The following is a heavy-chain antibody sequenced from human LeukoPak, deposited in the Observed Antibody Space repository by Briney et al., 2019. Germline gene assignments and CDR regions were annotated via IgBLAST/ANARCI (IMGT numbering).Heavy chain of an antibody. CDR2: ISSRSSTI. D-gene: IGHD6-19*01. V-gene: IGHV3-48*04. Sequence: PGGSLRLSCAASGLTLSNYAMSWVRQAPGKGLEWVSYISSRSSTIYYTDSVRGRFTISRDNAKNSLFLQMNSLRAEDTAIYYCAIFGLAVTEFFDYWGQGTLVTVSS. CDR3: AIFGLAVTEFFDY. CDR1: GLTLSNYA. J-gene: IGHJ4*02.